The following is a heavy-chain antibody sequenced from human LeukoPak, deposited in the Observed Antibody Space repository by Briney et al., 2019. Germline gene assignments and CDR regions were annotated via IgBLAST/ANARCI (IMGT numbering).Heavy chain of an antibody. V-gene: IGHV4-30-4*01. CDR1: GGSISSGDYY. CDR3: ARDSVQSGMDV. CDR2: IYYSGST. J-gene: IGHJ6*02. Sequence: SETLSLTCTVSGGSISSGDYYWSWIRQPPGKGLEWIEYIYYSGSTYYNPSLKSRVTISLDTSKNQFSLKLSSVTAADTAVYYCARDSVQSGMDVWGQGTTVTVSS. D-gene: IGHD4-11*01.